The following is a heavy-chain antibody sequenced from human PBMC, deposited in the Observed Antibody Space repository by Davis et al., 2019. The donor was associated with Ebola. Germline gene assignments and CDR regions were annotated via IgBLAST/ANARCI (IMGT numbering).Heavy chain of an antibody. CDR1: GFTFDDYT. V-gene: IGHV3-43*01. Sequence: PGGSLRLSCAASGFTFDDYTMHWVRQAPGKGLEWVSLISWDGGSTYYADSVKGRFTISRDNSKNTLYLQMNSLRAEDTAVYYCASTTVTGAFDIWGQGTLVTVSS. CDR3: ASTTVTGAFDI. J-gene: IGHJ4*02. D-gene: IGHD4-17*01. CDR2: ISWDGGST.